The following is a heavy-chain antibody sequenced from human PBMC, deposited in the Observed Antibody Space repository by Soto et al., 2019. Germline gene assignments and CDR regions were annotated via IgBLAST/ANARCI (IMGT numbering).Heavy chain of an antibody. J-gene: IGHJ4*02. CDR2: MSYDGTNK. V-gene: IGHV3-30-3*01. CDR3: ASDLGTRGVAGPFDS. Sequence: QVQLVESGGGVVQPGRSLRLSCAASGFTFSSYPMHWVRQVPGKGLEWLTLMSYDGTNKYFADSVKGRFTISRDNSKNTLSLQMNSLRAEEPAVYYCASDLGTRGVAGPFDSWGQGTLVTVSS. D-gene: IGHD6-19*01. CDR1: GFTFSSYP.